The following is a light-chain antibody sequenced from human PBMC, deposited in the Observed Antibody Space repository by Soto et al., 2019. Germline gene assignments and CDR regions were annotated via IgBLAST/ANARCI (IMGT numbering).Light chain of an antibody. Sequence: ETVMTQSPATLSLSPGERATLSCRASQSVNSDLPWYEKKPGQAPRLLIYGASTRATGIPARFSGGGSGTEFTLTISSLQSEDFAVYYCQQNNNWPRSFGQGTKVEIK. V-gene: IGKV3-15*01. J-gene: IGKJ1*01. CDR3: QQNNNWPRS. CDR1: QSVNSD. CDR2: GAS.